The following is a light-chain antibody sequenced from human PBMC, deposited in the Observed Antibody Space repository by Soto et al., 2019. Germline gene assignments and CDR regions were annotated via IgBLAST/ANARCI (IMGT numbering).Light chain of an antibody. CDR2: DAS. CDR3: QQRSNWPWT. V-gene: IGKV3-11*01. J-gene: IGKJ1*01. Sequence: EIVLTQSPATLSLSPGERATLSRRASQSVDNFLAWYQQEPGQAPRLLIYDASHRATGIPARFRGSGSGTDFTLTISSLEPEDFAVYFCQQRSNWPWTFGQGTKVEIK. CDR1: QSVDNF.